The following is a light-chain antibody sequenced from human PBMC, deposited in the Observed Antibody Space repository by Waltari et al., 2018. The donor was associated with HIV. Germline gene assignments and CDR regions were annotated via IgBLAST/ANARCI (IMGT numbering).Light chain of an antibody. V-gene: IGLV1-47*01. Sequence: QSVLTQPPSASGTPGQRVTISCSGSSSNIGRNYVCWYQQLPGTAPKLLTDRNNAPPSGVPDRFSCSKSGTSASRAISGLRSEDEADYYCAAWDDSLSGLYVFGTGTKVTVL. J-gene: IGLJ1*01. CDR3: AAWDDSLSGLYV. CDR1: SSNIGRNY. CDR2: RNN.